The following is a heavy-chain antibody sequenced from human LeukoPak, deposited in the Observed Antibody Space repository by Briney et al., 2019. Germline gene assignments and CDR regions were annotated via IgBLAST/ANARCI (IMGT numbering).Heavy chain of an antibody. CDR3: ARINERRLDDAFDI. Sequence: SETLSLTCTVSGGSIGSGLYYWSWIRQPAGTGLECIGRIYTSGSTNYNPSLKSRVTISVDTSKNQFSLRLSSVTAADTAVYYCARINERRLDDAFDIWGQGTMVTVSS. CDR2: IYTSGST. J-gene: IGHJ3*02. CDR1: GGSIGSGLYY. D-gene: IGHD5-12*01. V-gene: IGHV4-61*02.